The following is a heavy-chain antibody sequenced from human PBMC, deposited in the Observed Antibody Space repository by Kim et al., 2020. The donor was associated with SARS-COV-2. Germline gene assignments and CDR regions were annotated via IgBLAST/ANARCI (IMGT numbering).Heavy chain of an antibody. J-gene: IGHJ4*02. CDR2: ISYDGSNK. CDR1: GFTFSSYA. CDR3: AREQTVTAFDY. V-gene: IGHV3-30*04. D-gene: IGHD4-4*01. Sequence: GGSLRLSCAASGFTFSSYAMHWVRQAPGKGLEWVAVISYDGSNKYYADSVKGRFTISRDNSKNTLYLQMNSLRAEDTAVYYCAREQTVTAFDYWGQGTLV.